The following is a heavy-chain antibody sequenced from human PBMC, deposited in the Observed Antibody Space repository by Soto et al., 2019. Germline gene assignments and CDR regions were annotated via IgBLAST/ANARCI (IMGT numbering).Heavy chain of an antibody. D-gene: IGHD3-16*01. CDR2: IIPVFDKA. CDR3: ARLRRDWGDAFDL. V-gene: IGHV1-69*01. J-gene: IGHJ3*01. Sequence: QVQLVQSGADVKKPGSSVKVSCKTSGGSFGSSAISWVRQAPAQGLEWMGEIIPVFDKANYAQNFQDRLTITADELTATVFMELSSLRSEDTAVYFCARLRRDWGDAFDLWGLGTFVTVSS. CDR1: GGSFGSSA.